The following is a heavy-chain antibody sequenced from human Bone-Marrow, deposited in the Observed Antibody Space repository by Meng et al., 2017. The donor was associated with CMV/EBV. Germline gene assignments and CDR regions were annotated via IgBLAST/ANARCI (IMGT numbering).Heavy chain of an antibody. CDR1: GYTFTGYY. CDR2: INPNSGGT. D-gene: IGHD3-3*01. CDR3: ASKTNYDFWSGYYNAYYGMDV. V-gene: IGHV1-2*02. J-gene: IGHJ6*02. Sequence: ASVKVSCKASGYTFTGYYMHWVRQAPGQGLEWMGWINPNSGGTNYAQKFQGRVTMTRDTSISTAYMELSRLRSEDTAVYYCASKTNYDFWSGYYNAYYGMDVWGQGTTVTVSS.